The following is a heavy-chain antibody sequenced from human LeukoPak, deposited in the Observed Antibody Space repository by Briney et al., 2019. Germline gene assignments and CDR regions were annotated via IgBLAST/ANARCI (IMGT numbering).Heavy chain of an antibody. CDR3: ARDLGYSGSYITPLY. D-gene: IGHD1-26*01. CDR1: GFTFSSYS. V-gene: IGHV3-21*01. Sequence: GGSLRLSCAASGFTFSSYSMNWVRQAPGKGLEWVSSISSSSSYIYYADSVKGRFTISRDNAKNSLYLQMNSLGAEDTAVYYCARDLGYSGSYITPLYWGQGTLVTVSS. J-gene: IGHJ4*02. CDR2: ISSSSSYI.